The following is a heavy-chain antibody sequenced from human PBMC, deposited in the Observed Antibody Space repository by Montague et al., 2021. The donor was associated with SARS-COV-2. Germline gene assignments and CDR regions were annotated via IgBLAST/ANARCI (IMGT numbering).Heavy chain of an antibody. Sequence: SETLSLTCIVSGSSVRSYYWSWIRQPPGKGLEWIGYICDSGSTNYNPSLKSRVTISVDTSKNQFSLKLSSVTAADTAVYYCARENTVTTFGGPYYIDSWGQGTLVTV. CDR3: ARENTVTTFGGPYYIDS. J-gene: IGHJ4*02. CDR2: ICDSGST. D-gene: IGHD4-17*01. V-gene: IGHV4-59*02. CDR1: GSSVRSYY.